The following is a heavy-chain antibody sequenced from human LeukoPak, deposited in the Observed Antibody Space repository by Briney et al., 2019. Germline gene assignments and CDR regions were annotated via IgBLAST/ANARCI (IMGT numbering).Heavy chain of an antibody. CDR3: AADIVVVTATRDLDAFDI. Sequence: SVKVSCKASGFTFTSSAMQWVRQARGQRLEWIGWIVVGSGNTNYAQTFQERVTINRDMSKSTAYMELSSLRSEDTAVYYCAADIVVVTATRDLDAFDIWGQGTMVTVSS. CDR1: GFTFTSSA. D-gene: IGHD2-21*02. CDR2: IVVGSGNT. V-gene: IGHV1-58*02. J-gene: IGHJ3*02.